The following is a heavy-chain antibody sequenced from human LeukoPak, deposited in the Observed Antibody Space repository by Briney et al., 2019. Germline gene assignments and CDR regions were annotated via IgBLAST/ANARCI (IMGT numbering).Heavy chain of an antibody. V-gene: IGHV1-8*01. CDR2: INPQYGNT. J-gene: IGHJ4*02. D-gene: IGHD6-6*01. Sequence: ASVKVSCKASGYTFSSYDINWVRQVPGQGLEYMGWINPQYGNTDVEKKFRGRVTMTEDTSTDTAYMELSSLRSEDTAVYYCATVPLLYSSSSLAFDYWGQGTLVTVSS. CDR1: GYTFSSYD. CDR3: ATVPLLYSSSSLAFDY.